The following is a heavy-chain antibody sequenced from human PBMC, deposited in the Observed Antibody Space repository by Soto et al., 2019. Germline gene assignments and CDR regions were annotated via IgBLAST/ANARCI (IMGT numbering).Heavy chain of an antibody. CDR2: ISGSGGST. CDR1: GFTFSSYA. J-gene: IGHJ4*02. D-gene: IGHD3-10*01. V-gene: IGHV3-23*01. CDR3: AKDKDLSIYGSEYYFDY. Sequence: GGSLRLSCAASGFTFSSYAMSWVRQAPGKGLEWVSAISGSGGSTYYADSVKGRFTISRDNSKNTLYLQMNSLRAEDTAVYYCAKDKDLSIYGSEYYFDYWGQGTLVTVSS.